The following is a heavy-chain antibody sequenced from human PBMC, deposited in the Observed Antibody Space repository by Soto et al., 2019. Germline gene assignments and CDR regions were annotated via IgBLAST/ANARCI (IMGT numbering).Heavy chain of an antibody. CDR2: IKEDGSEK. V-gene: IGHV3-7*05. CDR1: GFIFSNFW. CDR3: VRGGSHSFDY. D-gene: IGHD1-26*01. J-gene: IGHJ4*02. Sequence: EVQLVESGGGLVQPGGSLRLSCAASGFIFSNFWMSWVRQAPGKGLEWVANIKEDGSEKYHVDSVKGRFTISRDNDKNLMYLQMDSLRAEDTAVYKCVRGGSHSFDYCGQGTLVTVSS.